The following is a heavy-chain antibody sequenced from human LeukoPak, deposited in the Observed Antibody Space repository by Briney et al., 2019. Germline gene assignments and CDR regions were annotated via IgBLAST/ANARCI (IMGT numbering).Heavy chain of an antibody. CDR2: ISGSGGST. CDR3: AKDHLNYYDSSGSGPHRGAFDI. V-gene: IGHV3-23*01. D-gene: IGHD3-22*01. Sequence: GGSLRLSCAASGFTFSSYAMSWVRQAPGKGLEWVSAISGSGGSTYYADSVKGRFTISRDNSKNTLYLQMNSLRAEDTAVYYCAKDHLNYYDSSGSGPHRGAFDIWGQGTMVTVSS. CDR1: GFTFSSYA. J-gene: IGHJ3*02.